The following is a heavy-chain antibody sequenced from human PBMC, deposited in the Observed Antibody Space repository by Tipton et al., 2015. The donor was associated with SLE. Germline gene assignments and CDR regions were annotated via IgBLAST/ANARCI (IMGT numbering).Heavy chain of an antibody. CDR1: GDSIGSYY. CDR3: ARAAYSGSSVEY. CDR2: VYHTETT. J-gene: IGHJ4*02. Sequence: TLSLTCTVSGDSIGSYYWSWIRQPPGKGLEWIGYVYHTETTNYNPSLKTRVTISVDTSKNQFSLQLSSVTAADTAVYYCARAAYSGSSVEYWGQGTLVSVSS. D-gene: IGHD1-26*01. V-gene: IGHV4-59*01.